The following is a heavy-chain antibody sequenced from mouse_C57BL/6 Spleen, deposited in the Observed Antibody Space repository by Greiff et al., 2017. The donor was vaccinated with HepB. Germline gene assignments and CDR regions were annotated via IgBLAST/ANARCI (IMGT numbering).Heavy chain of an antibody. CDR2: IYPGSGNT. CDR1: GYTFTDYY. CDR3: ARGGTAQASFAY. D-gene: IGHD3-2*02. Sequence: VQLQQSGAELVRPGASVKLSCKASGYTFTDYYINWVKQRPGQGLEWIARIYPGSGNTYYNEKFKGKATLTAEKSSSTAYMQLSSLTSEDSAVYFCARGGTAQASFAYWGQGTLVTVSA. J-gene: IGHJ3*01. V-gene: IGHV1-76*01.